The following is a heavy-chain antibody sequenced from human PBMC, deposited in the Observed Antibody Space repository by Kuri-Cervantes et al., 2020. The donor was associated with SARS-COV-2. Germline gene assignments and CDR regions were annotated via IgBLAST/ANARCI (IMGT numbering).Heavy chain of an antibody. CDR3: ARAEGRKVFGVVIT. CDR2: ISYDGSNK. Sequence: GGSLRLSCAASGFTFSSYVMHWVRQAPGKGLEWVAVISYDGSNKYYADSVKGRFTISRDNSKNTLCLQMNSLRAEDTAVYYCARAEGRKVFGVVITWGQGTLVTVSS. J-gene: IGHJ5*02. D-gene: IGHD3-3*01. CDR1: GFTFSSYV. V-gene: IGHV3-30*01.